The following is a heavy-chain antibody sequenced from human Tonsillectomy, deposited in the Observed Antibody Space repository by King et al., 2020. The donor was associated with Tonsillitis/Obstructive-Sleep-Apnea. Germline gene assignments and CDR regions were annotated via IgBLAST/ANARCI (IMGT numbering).Heavy chain of an antibody. V-gene: IGHV1-18*01. D-gene: IGHD3-3*01. CDR3: ARDRYDFWSGYPYGAFDI. CDR2: ICSYKGNT. J-gene: IGHJ3*02. CDR1: GYTFTSYG. Sequence: QLVQSGAGVKKPGASVKLSCKASGYTFTSYGISWVRQSPGKGLEWMGWICSYKGNTNYAANVMGRVTMTTDQSTSSAYMELRSLRSDDTAGYYCARDRYDFWSGYPYGAFDIWGQGTMVTVSS.